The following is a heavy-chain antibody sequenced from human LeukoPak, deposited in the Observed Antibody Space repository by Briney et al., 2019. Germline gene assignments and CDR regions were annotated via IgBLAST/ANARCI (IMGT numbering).Heavy chain of an antibody. CDR3: ASLKNYYDSSGYLVTDAFDI. V-gene: IGHV4-59*01. CDR1: GGSISSYY. Sequence: SETLSLTCTVSGGSISSYYWSWIRQPPGKGLEWIGYIYYSGSTNYNPSLKSRVTISLDTSKNQFSLRLSSVTAADTAVYYCASLKNYYDSSGYLVTDAFDIWGQGTMVTVSS. CDR2: IYYSGST. D-gene: IGHD3-22*01. J-gene: IGHJ3*02.